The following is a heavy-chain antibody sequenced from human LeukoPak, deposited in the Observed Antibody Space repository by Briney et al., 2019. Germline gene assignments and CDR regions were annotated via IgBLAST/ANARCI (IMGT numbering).Heavy chain of an antibody. Sequence: VGSLRLSCAASGFTFSSYCMHWVRQAPAKGLVWVSRVNSDGTGTTYADSVEGRFTISRDKAKDTVYLQMNSLRAEDTAIYYCIRTLIVATSPYMDVWGKGTTVTVSS. CDR1: GFTFSSYC. CDR2: VNSDGTGT. CDR3: IRTLIVATSPYMDV. V-gene: IGHV3-74*01. D-gene: IGHD5-12*01. J-gene: IGHJ6*03.